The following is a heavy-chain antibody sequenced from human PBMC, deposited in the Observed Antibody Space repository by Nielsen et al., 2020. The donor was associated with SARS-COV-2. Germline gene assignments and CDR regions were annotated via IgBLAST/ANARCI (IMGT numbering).Heavy chain of an antibody. J-gene: IGHJ6*03. CDR2: IRSKAYGGTT. V-gene: IGHV3-49*03. CDR3: TREKGSRLLWFGEANYYYYMDV. D-gene: IGHD3-10*01. CDR1: GFTFGDYA. Sequence: GGSLRLSCTASGFTFGDYAMSWFRQAPGKGLEWVGFIRSKAYGGTTEYAASVKGRFTISRDDSKSIAYLQMNSLKTEDTAVYYCTREKGSRLLWFGEANYYYYMDVWGKGTTVTVSS.